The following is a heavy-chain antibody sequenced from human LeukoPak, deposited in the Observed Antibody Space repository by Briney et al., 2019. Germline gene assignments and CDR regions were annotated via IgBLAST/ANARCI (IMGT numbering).Heavy chain of an antibody. V-gene: IGHV4-4*07. J-gene: IGHJ4*02. CDR1: GDSIYTYY. Sequence: PSETLSLTCDVSGDSIYTYYWSWIRQPAGKGLEWIGRVHTSGSTTYNPSLKSRVTISVDTSKNQFSLKLSSVTAADTAVYYCARGAYYYGSGLPLDYWGQGTLVTVSS. CDR2: VHTSGST. CDR3: ARGAYYYGSGLPLDY. D-gene: IGHD3-10*01.